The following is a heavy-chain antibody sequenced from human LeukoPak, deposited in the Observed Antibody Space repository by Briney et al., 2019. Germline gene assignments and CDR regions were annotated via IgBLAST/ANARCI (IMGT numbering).Heavy chain of an antibody. D-gene: IGHD1-26*01. CDR2: MNPNSGNT. CDR3: ARGGAATCDY. CDR1: GYTFTSYD. V-gene: IGHV1-8*01. Sequence: APVTVSFKASGYTFTSYDINWVRQATGQGLEWMGWMNPNSGNTGYAQKFQGRVTMTRNTSISTAYMELSSLRSEDTAVYYCARGGAATCDYWGQGTLVTVSS. J-gene: IGHJ4*02.